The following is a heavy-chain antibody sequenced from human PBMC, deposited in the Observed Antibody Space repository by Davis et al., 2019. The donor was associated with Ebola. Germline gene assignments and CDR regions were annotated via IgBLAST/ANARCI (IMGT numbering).Heavy chain of an antibody. CDR2: IKQDGSEK. CDR3: ARGDRGTYDALFYYYFMDV. V-gene: IGHV3-7*03. J-gene: IGHJ6*02. Sequence: PGGSLRLSCAASGFTFSRYWMSWVRQAPGKGLEWVANIKQDGSEKYYVDSVKGRFTISRDNAKNSLYLQMNSLRAEDTAVYYCARGDRGTYDALFYYYFMDVWGQGTTVTVSS. CDR1: GFTFSRYW. D-gene: IGHD5-12*01.